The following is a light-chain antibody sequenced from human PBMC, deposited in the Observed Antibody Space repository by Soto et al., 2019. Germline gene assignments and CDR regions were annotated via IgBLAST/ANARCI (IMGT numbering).Light chain of an antibody. J-gene: IGKJ1*01. V-gene: IGKV1-17*01. CDR1: RDVGSD. CDR3: QQYNSYWT. Sequence: QMTQSPSSLSASVGEKIIITCRASRDVGSDVSWYQQKPGQAPKLLIYAASNLYTGVPSRFSGSGSGTEFTLTISSLQPDDFATYYCQQYNSYWTFGQGTKVDIK. CDR2: AAS.